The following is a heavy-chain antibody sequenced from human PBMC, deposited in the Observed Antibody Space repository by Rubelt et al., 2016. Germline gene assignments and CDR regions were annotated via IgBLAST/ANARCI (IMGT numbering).Heavy chain of an antibody. D-gene: IGHD3-3*01. V-gene: IGHV4-34*01. Sequence: QVQLQQWGAGLLKPSETLSLTCAVYGGSFSGYYWSWIRQPPGKGLEWIGYIYYSGSTNYTPSLKCRVTISVDTSKNQFSLKLSSVTAADTAVYYCARNDFWSGYDYWGQGTLVTVSS. CDR3: ARNDFWSGYDY. CDR1: GGSFSGYY. J-gene: IGHJ4*02. CDR2: IYYSGST.